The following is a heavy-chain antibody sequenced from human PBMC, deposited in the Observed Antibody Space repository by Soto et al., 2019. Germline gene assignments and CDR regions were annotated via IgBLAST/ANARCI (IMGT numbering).Heavy chain of an antibody. CDR2: ISWNSGSI. V-gene: IGHV3-9*01. Sequence: EVQLVESGGGLVQPGRSLSLSCAASGFTFDDYAMHWVRQAPGKGLEWVSGISWNSGSIGYADSVKGRFTISRDNAKNSLYLQMNSLRAEDTALYYCAKDDCSGGSCYSMDYWGQGTLVTVSS. CDR3: AKDDCSGGSCYSMDY. CDR1: GFTFDDYA. D-gene: IGHD2-15*01. J-gene: IGHJ4*02.